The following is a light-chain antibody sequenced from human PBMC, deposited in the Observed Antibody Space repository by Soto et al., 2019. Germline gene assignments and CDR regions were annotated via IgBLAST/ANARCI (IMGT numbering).Light chain of an antibody. CDR2: AAS. Sequence: EVVTTHSPATLAVSPCERATLSCRASQGLGTNLAWYQQKPGQAPRLLIYAASTRATGVPGRFSGSGSGTEFTLTISSLQSEDFAVYYCQQYNHWPLTFGGGTKVDIK. CDR3: QQYNHWPLT. V-gene: IGKV3-15*01. CDR1: QGLGTN. J-gene: IGKJ4*01.